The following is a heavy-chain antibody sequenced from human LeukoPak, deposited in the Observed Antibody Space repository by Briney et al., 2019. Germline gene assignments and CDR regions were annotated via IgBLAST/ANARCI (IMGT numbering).Heavy chain of an antibody. CDR3: ATVDTAMAYFAY. CDR2: IYYSGST. CDR1: GGSFSGYY. Sequence: PSETLSLTCAVYGGSFSGYYWNWIRQPPGKGLEWIGYIYYSGSTNYNPSPTPRATISIPTSQNQFSRKLSSLTAADAAVYYCATVDTAMAYFAYWGQGTLVTVSS. V-gene: IGHV4-34*11. D-gene: IGHD5-18*01. J-gene: IGHJ4*02.